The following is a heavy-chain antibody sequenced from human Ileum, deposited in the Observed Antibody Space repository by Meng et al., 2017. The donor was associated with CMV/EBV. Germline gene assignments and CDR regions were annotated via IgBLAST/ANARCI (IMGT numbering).Heavy chain of an antibody. CDR2: FFFSGNT. CDR3: ARFRIAALGNLFDP. V-gene: IGHV4-30-4*08. J-gene: IGHJ5*02. CDR1: GASISSGDYY. Sequence: HVQLWESGPGRSRPSPTLPLGCTFSGASISSGDYYWSWIRQPPGKGLEWIGYFFFSGNTYYNPSLNNRVIISIDTPRNQFSRKVDSVTAADTAVYYCARFRIAALGNLFDPWGHGTLVTVSS. D-gene: IGHD6-13*01.